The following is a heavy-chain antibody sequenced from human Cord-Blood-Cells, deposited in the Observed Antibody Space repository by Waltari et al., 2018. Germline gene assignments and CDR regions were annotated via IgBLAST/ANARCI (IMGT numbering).Heavy chain of an antibody. J-gene: IGHJ6*03. V-gene: IGHV3-48*02. Sequence: EVQLVESGGGLVQPGGSLRLSCAASGFTFSSYSMNWVRQAPGKGLEWVSYISSSSSTIYYADSVKGRFTISRDNDKNSLYLQMNSLRDEDTAVYYCAREGYCSSTSCYHTVYYYYYYMDVWGKGTTVTVSS. CDR3: AREGYCSSTSCYHTVYYYYYYMDV. CDR1: GFTFSSYS. D-gene: IGHD2-2*01. CDR2: ISSSSSTI.